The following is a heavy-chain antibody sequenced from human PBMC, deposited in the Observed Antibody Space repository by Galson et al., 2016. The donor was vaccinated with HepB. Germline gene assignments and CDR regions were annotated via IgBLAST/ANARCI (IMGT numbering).Heavy chain of an antibody. V-gene: IGHV4-4*01. CDR2: IYHGGNT. CDR3: AGHLSTPGTRGFDC. J-gene: IGHJ4*02. CDR1: GGSITSRNW. Sequence: ETLSLTCAVSGGSITSRNWWSWVRQPPGSGLEWIGEIYHGGNTNYNPSLTSRVTLSVDKSKNQFSLNLNSVTAADTAVYFSAGHLSTPGTRGFDCWGQGTLVTVSS. D-gene: IGHD6-13*01.